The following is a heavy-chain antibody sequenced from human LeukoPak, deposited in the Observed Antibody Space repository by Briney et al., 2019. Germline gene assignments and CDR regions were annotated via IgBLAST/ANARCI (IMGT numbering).Heavy chain of an antibody. CDR3: ARGRGWGNYGSGSYYTFRYYYYYMDV. J-gene: IGHJ6*03. V-gene: IGHV1-69*05. CDR2: IIPIFGTT. Sequence: ASVKVSCKASGGTFSNYAISWVRQAPGQGLEWMGGIIPIFGTTNYAQKFQGRVTITRNTSISTAYMELSSLRSEDTAVYYCARGRGWGNYGSGSYYTFRYYYYYMDVWGKGTTVTVSS. CDR1: GGTFSNYA. D-gene: IGHD3-10*01.